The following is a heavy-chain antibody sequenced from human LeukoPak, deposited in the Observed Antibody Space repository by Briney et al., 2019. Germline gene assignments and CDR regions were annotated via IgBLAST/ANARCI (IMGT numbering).Heavy chain of an antibody. V-gene: IGHV3-73*01. CDR1: GFTFSGSA. CDR3: SAAVGTDFYDYGMDV. J-gene: IGHJ6*02. CDR2: IRSKANTYAT. D-gene: IGHD6-13*01. Sequence: PGGSLKLSCAASGFTFSGSAMHWVRQASGKGLEWVGRIRSKANTYATAYAASVKGRFSISRDDSKTTAYLQLNSLKTEDTAVYYCSAAVGTDFYDYGMDVWGQGNTVTVSS.